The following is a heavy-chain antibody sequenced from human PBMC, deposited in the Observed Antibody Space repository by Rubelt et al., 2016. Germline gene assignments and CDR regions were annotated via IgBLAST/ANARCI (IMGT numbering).Heavy chain of an antibody. CDR2: ISGSGGST. J-gene: IGHJ4*02. Sequence: EVQLVESGGGVVQPGGSLRLSCAASGFTFSGHGMYWLRQAPGKGLEWVSAISGSGGSTYYADSVKGRFTISRDDAKSSLYLQMSSLRPEDTAVYYCARGDWVFLPLPYFFDHWGQGTLVTVSS. V-gene: IGHV3-48*03. CDR3: ARGDWVFLPLPYFFDH. CDR1: GFTFSGHG. D-gene: IGHD2-2*02.